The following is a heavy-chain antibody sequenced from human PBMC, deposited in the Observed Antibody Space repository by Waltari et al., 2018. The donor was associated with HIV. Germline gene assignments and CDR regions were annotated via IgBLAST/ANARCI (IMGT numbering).Heavy chain of an antibody. CDR2: SVAISGVP. CDR1: GETLKSST. D-gene: IGHD3-10*01. Sequence: QVHLVQSGTEVRKSGSSVKVSCRTPGETLKSSTRSWVRQAPGQGLQWMGRLGGAGRSVAISGVPKYAEKLRGRITISADAVTNTAFMELTSLRPDDTAVYYCAAPPAKGTWFESWGQGSLVIVSS. J-gene: IGHJ5*01. V-gene: IGHV1-69*02. CDR3: AAPPAKGTWFES.